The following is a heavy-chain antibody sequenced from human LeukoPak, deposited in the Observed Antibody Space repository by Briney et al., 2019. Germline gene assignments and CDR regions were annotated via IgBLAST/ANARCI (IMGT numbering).Heavy chain of an antibody. CDR1: GGSISSSSYY. Sequence: SETLSLTCTVSGGSISSSSYYWGWIRQPPGKGLEWIGSIYYSGSTYYNPSLKSRVTISVDKSKNQFSLKLSSVTAADTAVYYCARVSWFPGTSYYYMDVWGKGTTVTVSS. J-gene: IGHJ6*03. V-gene: IGHV4-39*07. CDR2: IYYSGST. CDR3: ARVSWFPGTSYYYMDV. D-gene: IGHD6-13*01.